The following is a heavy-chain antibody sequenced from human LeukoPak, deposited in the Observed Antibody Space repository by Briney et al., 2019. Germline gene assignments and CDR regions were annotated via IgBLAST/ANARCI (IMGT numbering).Heavy chain of an antibody. CDR3: AKLPFYCSTTSCYAFDY. Sequence: GRSLRLSCAASGFIFSNYGMHWVRQAPGKGLEWVALISYDGSNKYYADSVKGRFSISRDNSKNTLSLQMNSLRAEDTAVYYCAKLPFYCSTTSCYAFDYWGQGTLVTVSS. CDR2: ISYDGSNK. CDR1: GFIFSNYG. D-gene: IGHD2-2*01. J-gene: IGHJ4*02. V-gene: IGHV3-30*18.